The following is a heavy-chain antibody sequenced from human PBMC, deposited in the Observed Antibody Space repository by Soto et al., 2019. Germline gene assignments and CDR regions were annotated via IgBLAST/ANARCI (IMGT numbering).Heavy chain of an antibody. Sequence: SETLSLTCTVSGGPISSGGYYWSWIRQHPGKGLEWIGYIYYSGSTYYNPSLKSRVTISVDTSKNQFSLKLSSVTAADTAVYYCARVGSGDLREDTAMVTIYYGMDVWGQGTTVTVSS. J-gene: IGHJ6*02. V-gene: IGHV4-31*03. CDR2: IYYSGST. D-gene: IGHD5-18*01. CDR3: ARVGSGDLREDTAMVTIYYGMDV. CDR1: GGPISSGGYY.